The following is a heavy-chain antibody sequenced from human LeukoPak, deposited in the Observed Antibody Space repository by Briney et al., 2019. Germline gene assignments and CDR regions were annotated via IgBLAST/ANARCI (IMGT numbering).Heavy chain of an antibody. D-gene: IGHD1-14*01. J-gene: IGHJ4*02. Sequence: GGSLRLSCAASGFTVSSNYMSWVRQAPGKGLEWVSVIYSGGSTDYADSVKGRFTISRDNSKSTLYLQMNSLRAEDTAVYYCARGRPGYYFDYWGQGTLVTVSS. V-gene: IGHV3-66*01. CDR1: GFTVSSNY. CDR3: ARGRPGYYFDY. CDR2: IYSGGST.